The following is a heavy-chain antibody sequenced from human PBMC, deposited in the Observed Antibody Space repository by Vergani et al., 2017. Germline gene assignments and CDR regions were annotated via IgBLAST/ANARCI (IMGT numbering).Heavy chain of an antibody. J-gene: IGHJ4*02. Sequence: QVQLVESGGGVVQPGRSLRLSCAASGFTFSSYGMHWVRQAPGKGLEWVAVIWYDGSNKYYADSVKGRFTISRDNSKNTLYLQMNSLRAEDTAVYYCAKTYYYDSSGYPWGQGTLVTVSS. CDR3: AKTYYYDSSGYP. D-gene: IGHD3-22*01. V-gene: IGHV3-33*08. CDR2: IWYDGSNK. CDR1: GFTFSSYG.